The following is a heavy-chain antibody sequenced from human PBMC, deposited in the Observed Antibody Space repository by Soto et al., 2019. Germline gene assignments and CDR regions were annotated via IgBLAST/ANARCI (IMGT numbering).Heavy chain of an antibody. CDR2: IYYSGST. CDR1: GGSISSGGYY. V-gene: IGHV4-31*03. CDR3: ARVGDGFNDNWFDP. D-gene: IGHD2-21*01. J-gene: IGHJ5*02. Sequence: PSETLSLTCTVSGGSISSGGYYWSWIRQHPGKGLEWIGYIYYSGSTYYNPSLKSRVTISVDTSKNQFSLKLSSVTAADTAVYYCARVGDGFNDNWFDPWGQGTLVTVSS.